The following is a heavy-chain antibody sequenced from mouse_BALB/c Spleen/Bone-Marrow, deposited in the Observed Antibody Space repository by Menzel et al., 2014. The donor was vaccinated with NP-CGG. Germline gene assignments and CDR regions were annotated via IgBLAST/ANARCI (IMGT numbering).Heavy chain of an antibody. CDR3: TRLHYYGYSAY. CDR2: INPDSSTI. V-gene: IGHV4-1*02. D-gene: IGHD1-2*01. CDR1: GFDFSSYW. J-gene: IGHJ3*01. Sequence: VQLKQSGGGLVQPGGSLKLSRAASGFDFSSYWMSWVRQAPGKGLEWIGEINPDSSTINYTPSLKDKFIISRVNAKNTLYLQKNKVGSEDTALYYCTRLHYYGYSAYWGQGTLVTVST.